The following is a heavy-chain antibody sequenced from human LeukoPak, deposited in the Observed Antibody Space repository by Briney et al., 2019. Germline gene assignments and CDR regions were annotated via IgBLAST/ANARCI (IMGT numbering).Heavy chain of an antibody. CDR3: ERAGSYGPFDY. J-gene: IGHJ4*02. CDR1: GYTFTSYY. CDR2: FNPSGGST. Sequence: GASVKVSCKASGYTFTSYYVHWVRQAPGQGLEWMGIFNPSGGSTSYAQKFQGRVTMTRDTSTSTVYMELSSLRSEDTAVYYCERAGSYGPFDYWGQGTLVTVSP. V-gene: IGHV1-46*01. D-gene: IGHD5-18*01.